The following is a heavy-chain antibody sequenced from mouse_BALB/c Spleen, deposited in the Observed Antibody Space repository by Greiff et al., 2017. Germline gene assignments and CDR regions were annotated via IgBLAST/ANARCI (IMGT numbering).Heavy chain of an antibody. Sequence: VQLQQSGTVLARPGASVKMSCKASGYSFTSYWMHWVKQRPGQGLEWIGAIYPGNSDTSYNQKFKGKAKLTAVTSASTAYMELSSLTNEDSAVYYCTRFHDYDGAWFAYWGQGTLVTVSA. J-gene: IGHJ3*01. CDR2: IYPGNSDT. CDR1: GYSFTSYW. CDR3: TRFHDYDGAWFAY. V-gene: IGHV1-5*01. D-gene: IGHD2-4*01.